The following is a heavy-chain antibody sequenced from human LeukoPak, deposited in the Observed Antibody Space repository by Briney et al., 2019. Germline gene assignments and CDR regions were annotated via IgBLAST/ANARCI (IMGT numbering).Heavy chain of an antibody. CDR1: GGSISSDY. J-gene: IGHJ6*02. D-gene: IGHD4-17*01. V-gene: IGHV4-59*12. Sequence: SETLSLTCTVSGGSISSDYWSWIRQPPGKGLEWIGIYYSGTTKHNPSLKSRVTISVDTSKNQFSLKLSSVTAADTAVYYCAREHDYGDYVDYYYGMDVWGQGTTVTVSS. CDR2: IYYSGTT. CDR3: AREHDYGDYVDYYYGMDV.